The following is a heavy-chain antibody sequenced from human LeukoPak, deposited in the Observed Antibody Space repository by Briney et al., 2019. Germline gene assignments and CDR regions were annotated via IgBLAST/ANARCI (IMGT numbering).Heavy chain of an antibody. Sequence: ASVKVSCKASGYTFTSYDINWVRQATGQGLEWMGWMNPNSGNTGYAQKFQGRVTMTRNTSISTAYMELSSLRSEDTAVYYCAGIYFSDQPGEGSFDPWGQGTLVTVSS. CDR2: MNPNSGNT. J-gene: IGHJ5*02. V-gene: IGHV1-8*01. CDR1: GYTFTSYD. D-gene: IGHD3-16*01. CDR3: AGIYFSDQPGEGSFDP.